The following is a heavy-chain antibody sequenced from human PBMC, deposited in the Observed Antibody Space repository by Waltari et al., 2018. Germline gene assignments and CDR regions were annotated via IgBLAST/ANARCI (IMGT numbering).Heavy chain of an antibody. CDR3: ARDLAEYSSSSWVNWFDP. CDR1: GGSISSYY. D-gene: IGHD6-6*01. Sequence: QVQLQESGPGLVKPSETLSLTCTVSGGSISSYYWSWIRQPPGQGLEWIGYIYYSGSTNYNPSLKSRVTISVDTSKNQFSLKLSSVTAADTAVYYCARDLAEYSSSSWVNWFDPWGQGTLVTVSS. J-gene: IGHJ5*02. CDR2: IYYSGST. V-gene: IGHV4-59*13.